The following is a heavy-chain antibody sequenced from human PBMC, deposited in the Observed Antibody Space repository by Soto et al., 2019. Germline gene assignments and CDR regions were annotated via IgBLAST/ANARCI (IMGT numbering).Heavy chain of an antibody. CDR3: AKDPRYYDFWSGPTLGLDFDY. CDR2: ISYDGSNK. D-gene: IGHD3-3*01. CDR1: GFTFSSYG. V-gene: IGHV3-30*18. J-gene: IGHJ4*02. Sequence: QVQLVESGGGVVQPGRSLRLSCAASGFTFSSYGMHWVRQAPGKGLEWVAVISYDGSNKYYADSVKGRFTISRDDSKNTLYLQMNSLRAEDTAVYYCAKDPRYYDFWSGPTLGLDFDYWGQGTLVTVSS.